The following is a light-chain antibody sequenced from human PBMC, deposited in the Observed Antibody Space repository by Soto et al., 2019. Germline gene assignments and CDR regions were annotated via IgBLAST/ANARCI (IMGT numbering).Light chain of an antibody. CDR3: AAWDDSLNGYVV. CDR2: RDH. J-gene: IGLJ2*01. V-gene: IGLV1-44*01. CDR1: RYNIGSNT. Sequence: QSVLTQPPSASGTPGQRVTISCSGSRYNIGSNTVNWYQQVPGTAPRLLIHRDHQRPSGVPDRFSGSKSGTSASLAISGLLSEGEADYYCAAWDDSLNGYVVFGGGTKVTVL.